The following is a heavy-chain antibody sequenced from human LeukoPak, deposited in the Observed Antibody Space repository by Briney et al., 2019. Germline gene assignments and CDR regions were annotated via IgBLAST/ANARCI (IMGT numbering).Heavy chain of an antibody. CDR3: AKCDIVVVPAAAITQTYYYYYGMDV. D-gene: IGHD2-2*01. J-gene: IGHJ6*02. V-gene: IGHV3-30*18. CDR1: GFTFSSYG. Sequence: GGSLGLSCAASGFTFSSYGMHWVRQAPGKGLEWVAVISYDGSNKYYADSVKGRFTISRDNSKNTLYLQMNSLRAEDTAVCYCAKCDIVVVPAAAITQTYYYYYGMDVWGQGTTVTVSS. CDR2: ISYDGSNK.